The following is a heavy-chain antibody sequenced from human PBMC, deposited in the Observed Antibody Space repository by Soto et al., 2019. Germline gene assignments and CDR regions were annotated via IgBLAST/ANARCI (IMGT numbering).Heavy chain of an antibody. CDR3: ARGIPYGNYSSWFDT. J-gene: IGHJ5*02. Sequence: GASVKVSCXASGYTFTSYDINWVRQATGQGFEYLGWMNPNSGNTGYVKKFQGRVTMTRDTSMSTADMELSSLRSEDTAVYYGARGIPYGNYSSWFDTRGPRPLVTVSS. CDR1: GYTFTSYD. CDR2: MNPNSGNT. V-gene: IGHV1-8*01. D-gene: IGHD4-17*01.